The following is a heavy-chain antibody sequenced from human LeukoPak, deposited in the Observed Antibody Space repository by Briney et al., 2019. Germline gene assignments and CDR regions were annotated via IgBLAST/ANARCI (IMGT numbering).Heavy chain of an antibody. CDR3: AREPRGGTSSDAFDI. CDR2: ISSSSSYI. D-gene: IGHD2-2*01. V-gene: IGHV3-21*01. CDR1: GFTFSSYW. J-gene: IGHJ3*02. Sequence: GGSLRLSCAASGFTFSSYWMNWVRQAPGKGLEWVSSISSSSSYIYYADSVKGRFTISRDNAKNSLYLQMNSLRAEDTAVYYCAREPRGGTSSDAFDIWGQGTMVTVSS.